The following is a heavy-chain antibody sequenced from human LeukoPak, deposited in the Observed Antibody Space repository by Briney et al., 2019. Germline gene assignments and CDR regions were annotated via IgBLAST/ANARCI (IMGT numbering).Heavy chain of an antibody. CDR3: AKAPYYYYMDV. CDR2: ISWNSGSI. J-gene: IGHJ6*03. Sequence: GGSLRLSCAASGFTFDDYAMHWVRQAPGKGLGWVSGISWNSGSIGYADSVKGRFTISRDNAKNSLYLQMNSLRAEDTALYYCAKAPYYYYMDVWGKGTTVTISS. V-gene: IGHV3-9*01. CDR1: GFTFDDYA.